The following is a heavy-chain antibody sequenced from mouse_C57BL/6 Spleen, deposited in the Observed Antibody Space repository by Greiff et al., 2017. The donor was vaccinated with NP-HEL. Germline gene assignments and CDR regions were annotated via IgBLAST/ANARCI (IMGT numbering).Heavy chain of an antibody. V-gene: IGHV5-9-1*02. D-gene: IGHD3-2*02. Sequence: EVKLVESGEGLVKPGGSLKLSCAASGFTFSSCAMSWVRQTPEKRLEWVAYISSGGDYIYYADTVKGRFTISRDNARNTLYLQMSSLKSEDTAMYYCTRDPSGYLYYAMDYWGQGTSVTVSS. CDR2: ISSGGDYI. CDR1: GFTFSSCA. J-gene: IGHJ4*01. CDR3: TRDPSGYLYYAMDY.